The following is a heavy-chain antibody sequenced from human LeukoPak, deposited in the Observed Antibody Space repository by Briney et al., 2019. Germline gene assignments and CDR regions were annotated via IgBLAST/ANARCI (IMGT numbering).Heavy chain of an antibody. D-gene: IGHD4-17*01. CDR2: IIPILGIA. V-gene: IGHV1-69*04. CDR3: ARDVTVTTAGSVGDAFDI. CDR1: GGTFSSYA. Sequence: SVKVSCKASGGTFSSYAISWVRQAPGQGLEWMGRIIPILGIANYAQKFQGRVTITADNSTSTAYMELSSLRSEDTAVYYCARDVTVTTAGSVGDAFDIWGQGTMVTVSS. J-gene: IGHJ3*02.